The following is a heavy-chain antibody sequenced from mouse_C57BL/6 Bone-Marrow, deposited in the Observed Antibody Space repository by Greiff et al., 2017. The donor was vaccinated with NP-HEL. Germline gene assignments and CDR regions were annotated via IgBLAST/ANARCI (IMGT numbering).Heavy chain of an antibody. D-gene: IGHD1-1*01. V-gene: IGHV5-4*03. J-gene: IGHJ1*03. CDR2: ISDGGSYT. CDR1: GFTFSSYA. Sequence: EVMLVESGGGLVKPGGSLKLSCAASGFTFSSYAMSWVRQTPEKRLEWVATISDGGSYTYYPDNVKGRFTISRDNAKNNLYLQMSHLKSEDTAMYYCARDYYGSSWGYFDVWGTGTTVTVSS. CDR3: ARDYYGSSWGYFDV.